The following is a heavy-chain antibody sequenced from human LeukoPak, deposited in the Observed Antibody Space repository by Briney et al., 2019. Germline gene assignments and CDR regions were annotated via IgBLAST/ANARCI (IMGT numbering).Heavy chain of an antibody. J-gene: IGHJ4*02. Sequence: GGSLRLSCAASGFTFSSYGMSWVRQAPGKGLEWVSAISGSGGSTYYADSVKGRFTISRDNSKNTLYLQMNSLRAEDTAVYYCAKDHEVVVVPAAIDYWGQGTLVTVSS. CDR1: GFTFSSYG. D-gene: IGHD2-2*01. CDR3: AKDHEVVVVPAAIDY. V-gene: IGHV3-23*01. CDR2: ISGSGGST.